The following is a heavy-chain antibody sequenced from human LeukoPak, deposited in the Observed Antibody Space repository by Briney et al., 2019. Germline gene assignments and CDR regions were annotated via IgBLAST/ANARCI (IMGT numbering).Heavy chain of an antibody. CDR1: GGTFSSYA. Sequence: ASVKVSCKASGGTFSSYAISWVRQAPGQGLEWMGGIIPIFGTANYTQKFQGRVTITADESTSTAYMELSSLRSEDTAVYYCARVTLPLNWFDPWGQGTLVTVSS. D-gene: IGHD4-23*01. CDR3: ARVTLPLNWFDP. CDR2: IIPIFGTA. J-gene: IGHJ5*02. V-gene: IGHV1-69*01.